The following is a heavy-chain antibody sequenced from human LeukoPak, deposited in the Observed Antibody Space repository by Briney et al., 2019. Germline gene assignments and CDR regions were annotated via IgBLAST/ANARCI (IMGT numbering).Heavy chain of an antibody. J-gene: IGHJ4*02. V-gene: IGHV4-39*01. CDR1: GGSISSSSYY. CDR2: IYYSGST. CDR3: ARLEGGTPVY. D-gene: IGHD1-26*01. Sequence: SETLSLTCTVSGGSISSSSYYWGWIRQPPGKGLEWIGSIYYSGSTYYNPSLKSRVTISVDTSKNQFSLKLSSVTAADTAVYYCARLEGGTPVYWGQGTRVTVSS.